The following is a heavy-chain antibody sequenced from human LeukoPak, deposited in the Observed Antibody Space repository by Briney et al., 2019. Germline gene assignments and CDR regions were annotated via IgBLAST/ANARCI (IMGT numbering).Heavy chain of an antibody. CDR2: SKSKIEGGTI. J-gene: IGHJ4*02. CDR3: ATQGYCSGNTCEAFDY. V-gene: IGHV3-15*01. Sequence: PGGSLRLSCAASGFTFNSVWMNWVRHARGKGREWVGRSKSKIEGGTIDYSASVKGRFTISRDDSQNMVYLQMNSLKTEDTAVYYCATQGYCSGNTCEAFDYWGQGTLVTVSS. CDR1: GFTFNSVW. D-gene: IGHD2-15*01.